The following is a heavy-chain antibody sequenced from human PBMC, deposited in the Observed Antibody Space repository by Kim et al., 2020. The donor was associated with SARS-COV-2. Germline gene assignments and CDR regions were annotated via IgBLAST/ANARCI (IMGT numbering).Heavy chain of an antibody. V-gene: IGHV5-51*01. CDR2: IYPGDSDT. CDR3: ARHGPYPQEEPRYDFWSGYYSDWYFDL. CDR1: GYSFTSYW. J-gene: IGHJ2*01. D-gene: IGHD3-3*01. Sequence: GESLKISCKGSGYSFTSYWIGWVRQMPGKGLEWMGIIYPGDSDTRYSPSFQGQVTISADKSISTAYLQWSSLKASDTAMYYCARHGPYPQEEPRYDFWSGYYSDWYFDLWGRGTLVTVSS.